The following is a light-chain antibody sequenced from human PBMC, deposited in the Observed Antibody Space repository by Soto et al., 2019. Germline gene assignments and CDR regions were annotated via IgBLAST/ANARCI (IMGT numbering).Light chain of an antibody. V-gene: IGKV1-39*01. J-gene: IGKJ4*01. CDR3: QQSETTHLN. Sequence: DIQMTQSPSTLSASVGDTVIITCRASQRISGAYVNWFQQQPGKAPKLLIYGASRLQPGVPSRFSGAGSGTEFALTISRLQPEDIGTYFCQQSETTHLNFGGGTKVDI. CDR1: QRISGAY. CDR2: GAS.